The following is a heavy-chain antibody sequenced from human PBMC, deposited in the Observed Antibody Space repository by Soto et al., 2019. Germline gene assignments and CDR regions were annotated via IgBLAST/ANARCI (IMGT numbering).Heavy chain of an antibody. CDR1: GYSFTSYW. D-gene: IGHD3-10*01. CDR2: IYTGDSDT. Sequence: RGESLKISCKGSGYSFTSYWIGWVRQVPGKGLEWMGIIYTGDSDTRYSPSFQGHVTISADKSISTAYLQWSSLKASDTAMYYCATLRVGFGELLTYWGQGTLVTVSS. J-gene: IGHJ4*02. CDR3: ATLRVGFGELLTY. V-gene: IGHV5-51*01.